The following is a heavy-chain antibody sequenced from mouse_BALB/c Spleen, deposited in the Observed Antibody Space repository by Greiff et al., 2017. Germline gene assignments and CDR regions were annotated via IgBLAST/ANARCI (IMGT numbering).Heavy chain of an antibody. CDR1: GFTFSSYA. CDR2: ISSGGSYT. V-gene: IGHV5-9-4*01. CDR3: ARDYWEDYAMDY. D-gene: IGHD4-1*01. Sequence: EVKLVESGGGLVKPGGSLKLSCAASGFTFSSYAMSWVRQSPEKRLEWVAEISSGGSYTYYPDTVTGRFTISSDNAKNTLYLEMSSLRSEDTAMYYCARDYWEDYAMDYWGQGTSDTVSS. J-gene: IGHJ4*01.